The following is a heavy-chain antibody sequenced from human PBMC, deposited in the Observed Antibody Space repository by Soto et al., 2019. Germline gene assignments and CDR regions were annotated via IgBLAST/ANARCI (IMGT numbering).Heavy chain of an antibody. J-gene: IGHJ5*02. Sequence: SGTLSLTCTVSGGSMYGGTSYWGWIRQPPGKGLEWIGAVYYSGTTYYNTSLESRVTISIDMSKDQFSLTLSSVTAADTAVYYCAKCADNWFDPWGPGTLVTVSS. CDR1: GGSMYGGTSY. CDR3: AKCADNWFDP. V-gene: IGHV4-39*01. CDR2: VYYSGTT.